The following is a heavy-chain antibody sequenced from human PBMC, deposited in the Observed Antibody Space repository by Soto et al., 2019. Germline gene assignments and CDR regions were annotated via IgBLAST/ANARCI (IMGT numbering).Heavy chain of an antibody. CDR2: ISNSGATT. Sequence: DVELLESGGGLGQPGGSRRLSCAASGFNFKTCAMSWVRQAPGKGLEWVSAISNSGATTYYADSVKGRFTISRDNSNNTLYLQMNSLRSEDTALYYCAKDQRPIGRSKPGEDYWGQGTLVTVSS. D-gene: IGHD2-2*01. V-gene: IGHV3-23*01. J-gene: IGHJ4*02. CDR3: AKDQRPIGRSKPGEDY. CDR1: GFNFKTCA.